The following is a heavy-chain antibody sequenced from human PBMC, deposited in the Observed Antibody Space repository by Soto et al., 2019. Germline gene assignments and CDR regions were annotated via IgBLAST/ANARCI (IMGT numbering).Heavy chain of an antibody. V-gene: IGHV5-51*01. CDR3: AARRQKAYDSMDN. D-gene: IGHD1-1*01. CDR2: IYPGAFDT. J-gene: IGHJ4*02. CDR1: GYKFSAYW. Sequence: GESLKISCMTSGYKFSAYWIAWVRQRPGKGLEWMGIIYPGAFDTRYSPSFEVQVTLSVDRSTNTAHLQWSSLKASDPPIYYCAARRQKAYDSMDNWGQETLLTVSS.